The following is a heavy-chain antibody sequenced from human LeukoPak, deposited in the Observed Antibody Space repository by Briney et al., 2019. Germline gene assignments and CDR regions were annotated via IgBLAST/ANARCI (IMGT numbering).Heavy chain of an antibody. CDR1: GFTLTGWS. J-gene: IGHJ4*02. Sequence: GGSLRLSCAASGFTLTGWSMNWVRRAPGKGLGWVSSISSSSSYKYYADSVKSRFTISRDNAKNSLFLQMNSLRAEDTAVYYCARGVTITEARNDYWGQGTLVTVSS. D-gene: IGHD4-17*01. V-gene: IGHV3-21*01. CDR2: ISSSSSYK. CDR3: ARGVTITEARNDY.